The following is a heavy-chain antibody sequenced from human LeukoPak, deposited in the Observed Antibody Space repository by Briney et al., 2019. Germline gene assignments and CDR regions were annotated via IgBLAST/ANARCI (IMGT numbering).Heavy chain of an antibody. D-gene: IGHD6-6*01. J-gene: IGHJ4*02. CDR3: ARGLSGYSSSLGY. CDR2: INSDGSTT. Sequence: GGSLRLSCAASGFTFSSYWMHWVRQAPGKGPVWVSRINSDGSTTSYADSVKVRFTISRDNAKNTMYLQMNSLRVEDTAVYYCARGLSGYSSSLGYWGQGTLVTVSS. V-gene: IGHV3-74*01. CDR1: GFTFSSYW.